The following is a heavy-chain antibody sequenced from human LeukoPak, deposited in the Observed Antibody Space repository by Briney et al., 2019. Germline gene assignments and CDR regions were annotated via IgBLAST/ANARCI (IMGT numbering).Heavy chain of an antibody. Sequence: PGGSLRLSCAASGFTFSSYAMHWVRQAPGKGLEWVAVISYDGSNKYYADSMKGRFTISRDNSKNTLYLQMNSLRAEDTAVYYCAPSRGIVVPMGYWGQGTLVTVSS. CDR3: APSRGIVVPMGY. D-gene: IGHD2-2*01. CDR1: GFTFSSYA. V-gene: IGHV3-30-3*01. J-gene: IGHJ4*02. CDR2: ISYDGSNK.